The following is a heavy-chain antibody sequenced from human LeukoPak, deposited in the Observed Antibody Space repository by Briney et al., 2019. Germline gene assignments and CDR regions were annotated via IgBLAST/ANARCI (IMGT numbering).Heavy chain of an antibody. V-gene: IGHV3-33*01. D-gene: IGHD1-14*01. J-gene: IGHJ4*02. Sequence: QLGRSLGLSCAGSGFTFGGYGMHWFRQTPGKGLEWVAVIAYDGSRAFYADSVKGRFTISRDNSKNTMSVQMDDLRAEDTAVYYCTRYNNDHFDYWGQGTLVTVSS. CDR1: GFTFGGYG. CDR3: TRYNNDHFDY. CDR2: IAYDGSRA.